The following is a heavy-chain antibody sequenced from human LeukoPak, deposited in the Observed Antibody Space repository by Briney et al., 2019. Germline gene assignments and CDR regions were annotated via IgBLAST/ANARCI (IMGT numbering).Heavy chain of an antibody. D-gene: IGHD6-19*01. CDR2: IKQDGSEK. V-gene: IGHV3-7*01. J-gene: IGHJ6*02. Sequence: GGSPRLSCAASGFTFTGYWMSWVRQAPGKGVEWVANIKQDGSEKYYADSVKGRFTISRDNSKNTLYLQMNSLRAEDTAVYYCARDVRVAVAGTLYYYYYGMDVWGQGTTVTVSS. CDR1: GFTFTGYW. CDR3: ARDVRVAVAGTLYYYYYGMDV.